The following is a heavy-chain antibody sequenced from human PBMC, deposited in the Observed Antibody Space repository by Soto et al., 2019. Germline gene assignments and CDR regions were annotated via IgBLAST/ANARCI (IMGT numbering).Heavy chain of an antibody. D-gene: IGHD6-13*01. Sequence: QVQLQESGPGLAKPSQTLSLTCTVSGGSISSGGYYWSWIRQHPGKGLEWIGYIYYSGSTYYNPSLKSRVTISVDTSKNQFSLKLSSVTAADTAVYYCASTDHSRYSSSWNDYYGMDVWGQGTTVTVSS. J-gene: IGHJ6*02. CDR3: ASTDHSRYSSSWNDYYGMDV. CDR2: IYYSGST. CDR1: GGSISSGGYY. V-gene: IGHV4-31*03.